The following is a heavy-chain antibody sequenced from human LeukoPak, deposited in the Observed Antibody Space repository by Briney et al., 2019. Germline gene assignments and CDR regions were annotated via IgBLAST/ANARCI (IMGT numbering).Heavy chain of an antibody. D-gene: IGHD1-1*01. V-gene: IGHV4-59*01. CDR3: ARSTRTEFFHL. CDR2: IYYSGCT. J-gene: IGHJ2*01. Sequence: PSETLSLTCTVSGGSISNYYWSWIRQPPGKGLEWIGYIYYSGCTNYNPSLKSRVTISEDTSKNQFSLKLSSVTAADTALYYCARSTRTEFFHLWGRGTLVTVSS. CDR1: GGSISNYY.